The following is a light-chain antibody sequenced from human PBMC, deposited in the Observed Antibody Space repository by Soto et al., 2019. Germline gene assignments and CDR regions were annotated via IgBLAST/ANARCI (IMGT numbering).Light chain of an antibody. CDR3: SSYTSSNTVV. V-gene: IGLV2-14*01. CDR1: SGDVGGYDY. CDR2: DVS. Sequence: QSALTQPASVSGSPGQSITISCAGTSGDVGGYDYVSWYQQHPGKAPKLMIYDVSTRPSGVSNRFSGSKSGNTASLTISGLQAEDEADYYCSSYTSSNTVVFGGGTKVTVL. J-gene: IGLJ2*01.